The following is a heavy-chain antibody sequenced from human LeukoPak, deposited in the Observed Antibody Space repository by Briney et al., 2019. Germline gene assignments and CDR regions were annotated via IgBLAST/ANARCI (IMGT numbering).Heavy chain of an antibody. Sequence: GGSLRLSCVASGFTFSSYWMSWVRQAPGKGLEWVANIKQDGSEKYYVDSVKGRFTISRDNAKNSLYLQMNSLRAEDTAVYYCARDVTYYYDSSGYFDSWGQGALVTVSS. J-gene: IGHJ4*02. CDR2: IKQDGSEK. D-gene: IGHD3-22*01. CDR1: GFTFSSYW. CDR3: ARDVTYYYDSSGYFDS. V-gene: IGHV3-7*01.